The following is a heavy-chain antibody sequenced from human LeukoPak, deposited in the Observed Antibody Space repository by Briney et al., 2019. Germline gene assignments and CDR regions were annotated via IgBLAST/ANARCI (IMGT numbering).Heavy chain of an antibody. CDR2: ISGSGDMT. Sequence: GGSLRLSCAASGFSLSTYALSWVRQAPGGGLEWVAAISGSGDMTYHADSVKGRFTISKDNSENRLSLQMDSLRAEDTAVYFCAKDTTAWWYHRAYMNVWGKGTTVTVSS. CDR3: AKDTTAWWYHRAYMNV. V-gene: IGHV3-23*01. J-gene: IGHJ6*03. D-gene: IGHD2-15*01. CDR1: GFSLSTYA.